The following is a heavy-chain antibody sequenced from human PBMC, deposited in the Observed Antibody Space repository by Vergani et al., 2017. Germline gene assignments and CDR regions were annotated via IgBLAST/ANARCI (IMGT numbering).Heavy chain of an antibody. Sequence: QVQLVQSGAEVKKPGSSVTVSCKASGGTFSSYTISWVRQAPGQGLEWMGRIIPILGXANYAQKFQGRVTITADKSTSSAYMELSSLRSEDTAVYYCARGGTPHSKITMIPRQFGMDVWGQGTTVTVSS. D-gene: IGHD3-22*01. V-gene: IGHV1-69*02. CDR3: ARGGTPHSKITMIPRQFGMDV. CDR2: IIPILGXA. J-gene: IGHJ6*02. CDR1: GGTFSSYT.